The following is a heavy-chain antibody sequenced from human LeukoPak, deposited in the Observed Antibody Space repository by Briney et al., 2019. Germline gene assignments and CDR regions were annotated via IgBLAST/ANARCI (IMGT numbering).Heavy chain of an antibody. D-gene: IGHD3-22*01. CDR3: ASRYYYDSSGYFLY. CDR1: GYSIRSGYY. Sequence: SETLSLTXAVSGYSIRSGYYWGWVRQPPGKGLEWIGTIYHSGYTYYNPSLKSRVTISVDTSKNQFSLKLNSVTAADTAVYYCASRYYYDSSGYFLYWGQGTLVTVSS. V-gene: IGHV4-38-2*01. CDR2: IYHSGYT. J-gene: IGHJ4*02.